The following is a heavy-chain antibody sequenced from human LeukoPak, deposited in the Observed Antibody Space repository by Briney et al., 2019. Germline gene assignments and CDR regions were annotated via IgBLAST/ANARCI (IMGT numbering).Heavy chain of an antibody. J-gene: IGHJ4*02. CDR1: GFTFSSYS. D-gene: IGHD6-13*01. V-gene: IGHV3-48*01. CDR2: ITASGTAM. Sequence: GGSLRLSCAASGFTFSSYSMNWVRQAPGKGLEWVSHITASGTAMFYADSVKGRFTISRDNAMNSLYLQMNSLRAEDTAIYYCARSLPYGTTWYGRSDFWGQGTLVTVSS. CDR3: ARSLPYGTTWYGRSDF.